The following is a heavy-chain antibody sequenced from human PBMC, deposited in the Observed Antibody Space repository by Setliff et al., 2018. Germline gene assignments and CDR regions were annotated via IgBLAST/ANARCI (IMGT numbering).Heavy chain of an antibody. Sequence: SETLSLTCTVSGASISTHYWSWIRQPPGKGLEWIGHTYYIGATNYNPSLKGRVTISVDTSKNQVSLKMNFVTAVDTAVYYCARGGVLGTGDFDYWGQGTLVTVSS. CDR1: GASISTHY. J-gene: IGHJ4*02. CDR3: ARGGVLGTGDFDY. D-gene: IGHD3-16*01. V-gene: IGHV4-59*11. CDR2: TYYIGAT.